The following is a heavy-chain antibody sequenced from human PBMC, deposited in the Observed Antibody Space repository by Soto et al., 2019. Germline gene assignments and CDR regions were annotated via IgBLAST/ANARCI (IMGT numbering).Heavy chain of an antibody. V-gene: IGHV1-8*01. Sequence: ASVKVSGKASGYTFTSDDINWVRQATGQGLEWMVWMNPNSGNTGYAQKFQGRVTMNRNTSISTAYMELSSLRSEDTAVYYCARGSYYDFWSVLTSYGMDFWGQGTTVNVS. J-gene: IGHJ6*02. CDR3: ARGSYYDFWSVLTSYGMDF. CDR1: GYTFTSDD. D-gene: IGHD3-3*01. CDR2: MNPNSGNT.